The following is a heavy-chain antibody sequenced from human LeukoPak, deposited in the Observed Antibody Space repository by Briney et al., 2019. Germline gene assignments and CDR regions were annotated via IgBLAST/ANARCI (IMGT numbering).Heavy chain of an antibody. V-gene: IGHV3-20*04. Sequence: PGGSLRLSCAASGFTFDYYGMSWVRQAPGKGLEWVSGINWNGGSTGYADSVKGRFTISRDNAKNSLYLQMNSLRAEDTALYYCARSPLLCSSTSCYTGAFDIWGQGTMVTVSS. D-gene: IGHD2-2*02. J-gene: IGHJ3*02. CDR1: GFTFDYYG. CDR2: INWNGGST. CDR3: ARSPLLCSSTSCYTGAFDI.